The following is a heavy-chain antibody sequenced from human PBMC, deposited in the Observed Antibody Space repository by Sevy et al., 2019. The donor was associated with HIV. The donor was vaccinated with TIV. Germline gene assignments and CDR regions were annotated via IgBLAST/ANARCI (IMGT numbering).Heavy chain of an antibody. J-gene: IGHJ6*02. CDR2: ISHNGINE. CDR1: GFSFSYYG. V-gene: IGHV3-30*18. D-gene: IGHD1-26*01. Sequence: GGSLRLSCIGSGFSFSYYGIHWVRQSPGKGLDWVALISHNGINEYYADSVKGRFTISRDNSKNTVYLEMNSLRNEDTAIYFCANAYSGRDSHAYLYALDVWGQGTTVTVSS. CDR3: ANAYSGRDSHAYLYALDV.